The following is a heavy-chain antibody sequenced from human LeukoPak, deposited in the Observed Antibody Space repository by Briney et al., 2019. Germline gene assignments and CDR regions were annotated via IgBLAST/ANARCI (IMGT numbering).Heavy chain of an antibody. CDR3: ARWDWGSASLDY. CDR2: INHSGST. D-gene: IGHD7-27*01. V-gene: IGHV4-34*01. J-gene: IGHJ4*02. CDR1: GGSFSGYY. Sequence: SETLSLTCAVYGGSFSGYYWSWIRQPPGKGLEWIGEINHSGSTNYNSSLKSRVTISVDTSKNQFSLKLSSVTAADTAVYYCARWDWGSASLDYWGQGTLVTVSS.